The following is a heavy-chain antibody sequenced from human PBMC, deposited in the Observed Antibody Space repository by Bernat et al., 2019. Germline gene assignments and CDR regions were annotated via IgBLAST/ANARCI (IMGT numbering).Heavy chain of an antibody. J-gene: IGHJ4*02. D-gene: IGHD3-10*01. Sequence: EVQLVESGGGLVKPGGSLRLSCAASGFTFSTVWMSWVRQAPGKGLEWVGRVKSKADGGTTDYAAPVKGRFSVSRDDSKRMVYLQMNSLRIEDTAVYYCTTFGGYWGQGVLVTVSS. CDR2: VKSKADGGTT. V-gene: IGHV3-15*01. CDR1: GFTFSTVW. CDR3: TTFGGY.